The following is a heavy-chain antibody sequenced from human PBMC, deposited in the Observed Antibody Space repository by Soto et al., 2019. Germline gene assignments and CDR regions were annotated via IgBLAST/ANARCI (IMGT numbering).Heavy chain of an antibody. Sequence: SETLSLTCTVSGGSISTYYWSWIRQPPGKGLEWIGYVYYTGTTNYNPSLESRVTISVDTSKNQFSLKLSSVTAADTAVYYCARATYYYDRSGYLYNFAYWGQGTLVTVSS. V-gene: IGHV4-59*01. CDR2: VYYTGTT. D-gene: IGHD3-22*01. CDR1: GGSISTYY. J-gene: IGHJ4*02. CDR3: ARATYYYDRSGYLYNFAY.